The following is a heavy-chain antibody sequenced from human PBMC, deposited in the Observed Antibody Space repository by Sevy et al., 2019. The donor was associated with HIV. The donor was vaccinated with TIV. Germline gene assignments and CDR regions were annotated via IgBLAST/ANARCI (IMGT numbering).Heavy chain of an antibody. CDR2: IKSKTDGGTT. CDR3: TRNYYVSSGYKGLYY. J-gene: IGHJ4*02. V-gene: IGHV3-15*01. D-gene: IGHD3-22*01. CDR1: GFTFSNAW. Sequence: GGSLRLSCAASGFTFSNAWMSWVRQAPGKRLEWVGRIKSKTDGGTTDYDGPVKGRFTISRDDSKNTLYLQMNSLKTEDTAVYYCTRNYYVSSGYKGLYYWGQGTLVTVSS.